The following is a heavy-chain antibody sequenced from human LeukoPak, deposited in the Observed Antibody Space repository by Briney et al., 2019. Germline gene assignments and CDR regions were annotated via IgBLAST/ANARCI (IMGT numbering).Heavy chain of an antibody. D-gene: IGHD2-15*01. Sequence: GESLKISCKGSGYSFTSYWIGWVGQMPGKGLEWMGIIDPGDSDTRYSPSFQGQVTISADKSISTAYLQWSSLKASDTAMYYCARQHCSGGSCYSAPFDYWGQGTLVTVSS. J-gene: IGHJ4*02. V-gene: IGHV5-51*01. CDR3: ARQHCSGGSCYSAPFDY. CDR2: IDPGDSDT. CDR1: GYSFTSYW.